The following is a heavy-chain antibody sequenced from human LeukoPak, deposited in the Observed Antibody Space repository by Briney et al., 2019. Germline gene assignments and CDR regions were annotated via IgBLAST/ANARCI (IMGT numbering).Heavy chain of an antibody. D-gene: IGHD3-10*01. CDR1: GFTFSSYS. CDR2: IKQDASEK. J-gene: IGHJ4*02. Sequence: GGSLRLSCAASGFTFSSYSMNWVRQAPGKGLEWVANIKQDASEKYYVDSVKGRFTISRDNAKNSLYLQMNSLRAEDTAVYYCARASRHYYGSRGDYWGQGTLVTVSS. V-gene: IGHV3-7*04. CDR3: ARASRHYYGSRGDY.